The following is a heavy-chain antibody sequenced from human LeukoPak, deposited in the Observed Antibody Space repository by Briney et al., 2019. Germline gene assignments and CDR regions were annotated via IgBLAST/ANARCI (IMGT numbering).Heavy chain of an antibody. D-gene: IGHD2-15*01. Sequence: GASVKVSCKASGDTFTGYYMHWVRQAPGQGLEWMGWINPNSGGTNYAQRFQGRVTMTRGTSISTAYMELSMLRSDDTAVYYCATSRGPMVVVALGYWGQGTLVTVSS. CDR2: INPNSGGT. V-gene: IGHV1-2*02. J-gene: IGHJ4*02. CDR3: ATSRGPMVVVALGY. CDR1: GDTFTGYY.